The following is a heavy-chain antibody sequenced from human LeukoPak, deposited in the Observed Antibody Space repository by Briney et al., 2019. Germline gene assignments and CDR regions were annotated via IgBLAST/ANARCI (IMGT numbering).Heavy chain of an antibody. CDR1: GYTFTGYY. J-gene: IGHJ6*02. CDR2: INPNSGGT. Sequence: ASVKVSCKASGYTFTGYYMHWVRQAPGQGLEWMGWINPNSGGTNYAQKFQGRVTMTRVTSISTAYMELSRLRSDDTAVYYCARDCGSSSGWPGLKVGMDVWGQGTTVTVSS. V-gene: IGHV1-2*02. D-gene: IGHD6-19*01. CDR3: ARDCGSSSGWPGLKVGMDV.